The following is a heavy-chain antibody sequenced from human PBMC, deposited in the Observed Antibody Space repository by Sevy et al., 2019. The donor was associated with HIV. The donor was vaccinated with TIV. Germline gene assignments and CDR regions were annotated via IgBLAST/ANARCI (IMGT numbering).Heavy chain of an antibody. J-gene: IGHJ3*02. Sequence: SETLSLTCTVSGASFRESSYYWAWIRQPPGKGLEWIGNIYSYGETYYNSSLKSRVTISVDTSKNQFSPSLTSVTAADTAIYFCARSMEQQLDAFDIWGQGTMVTVSS. D-gene: IGHD6-13*01. CDR2: IYSYGET. CDR1: GASFRESSYY. V-gene: IGHV4-39*01. CDR3: ARSMEQQLDAFDI.